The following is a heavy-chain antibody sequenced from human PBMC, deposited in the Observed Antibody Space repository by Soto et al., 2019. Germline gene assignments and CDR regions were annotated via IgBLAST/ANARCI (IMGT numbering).Heavy chain of an antibody. D-gene: IGHD3-10*01. J-gene: IGHJ4*02. CDR1: GYMFNTYG. CDR3: ARTYGSGSYFLPFEY. V-gene: IGHV1-18*01. CDR2: ISAYNGNI. Sequence: QVQLVQSGAEVKKPGASVKVSCKASGYMFNTYGITWVRQAPGQGLEWMGWISAYNGNIDYAQNLQGRVTMTIDTSTSTAYMELRSLSSDDTAVYYCARTYGSGSYFLPFEYWGQGTLVSVSS.